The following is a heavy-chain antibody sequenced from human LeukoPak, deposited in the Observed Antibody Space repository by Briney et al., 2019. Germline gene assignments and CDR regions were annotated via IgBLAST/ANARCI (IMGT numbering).Heavy chain of an antibody. Sequence: PGGSLRLSCAASGFTFSSYGVHWVRQAPGKGLEWVAVISYDGSNKYYADSVKGRFTISRDNSKNTLYLQMNSLRAEDTAVYYCAKDGAALSFDYWGQGTLVTVSS. CDR2: ISYDGSNK. CDR1: GFTFSSYG. CDR3: AKDGAALSFDY. J-gene: IGHJ4*02. V-gene: IGHV3-30*18. D-gene: IGHD6-13*01.